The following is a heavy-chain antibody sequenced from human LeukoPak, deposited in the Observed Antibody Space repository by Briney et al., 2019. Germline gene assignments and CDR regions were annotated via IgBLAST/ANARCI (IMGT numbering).Heavy chain of an antibody. CDR3: ARDYYDSSGYSRGAYNWFDP. D-gene: IGHD3-22*01. CDR2: IKQDGSEK. V-gene: IGHV3-7*01. Sequence: PGGSLRLSCAASGFTFSSYWMSWVRQAPGQGLELVANIKQDGSEKYYVDSVKGRFTISRDNAKNSLYLQMNSLRAEDTAVYYCARDYYDSSGYSRGAYNWFDPWGQGTLVTVSS. J-gene: IGHJ5*02. CDR1: GFTFSSYW.